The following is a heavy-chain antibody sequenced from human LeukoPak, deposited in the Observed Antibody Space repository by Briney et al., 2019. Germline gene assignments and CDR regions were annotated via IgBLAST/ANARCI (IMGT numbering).Heavy chain of an antibody. CDR1: QGSISSSNS. Sequence: SGTLSLTCALSQGSISSSNSWSWVRQPPGKGLEWIGEIYHSGSTNYNPSLKSRVTISVDKSKNQFSLKLSSVTAAETAGYYCARSHSGSYYVAPDYWGQGTLVTVSS. V-gene: IGHV4-4*02. J-gene: IGHJ4*02. CDR2: IYHSGST. D-gene: IGHD1-26*01. CDR3: ARSHSGSYYVAPDY.